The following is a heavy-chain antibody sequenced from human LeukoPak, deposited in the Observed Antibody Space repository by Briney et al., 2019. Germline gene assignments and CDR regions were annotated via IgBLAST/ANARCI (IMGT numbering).Heavy chain of an antibody. CDR3: ATRYCSSTSCYFIY. CDR2: FDPEDGET. Sequence: ASVKASCKVSGYTLTELSMHWVRQAPGKGLEWMGGFDPEDGETIYAQKFQGRVTMTEDTSTDTAYMELSSLRSEDTAVYYFATRYCSSTSCYFIYWGQGTLVTVSS. J-gene: IGHJ4*02. V-gene: IGHV1-24*01. CDR1: GYTLTELS. D-gene: IGHD2-2*01.